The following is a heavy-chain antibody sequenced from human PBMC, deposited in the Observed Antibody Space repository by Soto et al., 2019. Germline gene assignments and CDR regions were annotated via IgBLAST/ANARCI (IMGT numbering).Heavy chain of an antibody. V-gene: IGHV4-31*03. CDR1: GGSISSGGYY. CDR3: ARAAGYGDSQNWFDP. Sequence: SETLSLTCTVSGGSISSGGYYWSWICEHPGKGLEWIGYIYYSGSTYYNPSLKSRVTISVDTSKNQFSLKLSSVTAADTAVYYCARAAGYGDSQNWFDPWGQGTLVTVSS. CDR2: IYYSGST. J-gene: IGHJ5*02. D-gene: IGHD4-17*01.